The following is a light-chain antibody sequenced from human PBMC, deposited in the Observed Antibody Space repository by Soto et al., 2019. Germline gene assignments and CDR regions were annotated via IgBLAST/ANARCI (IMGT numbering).Light chain of an antibody. CDR1: QTISSW. CDR3: QHYNSYSEA. J-gene: IGKJ1*01. V-gene: IGKV1-5*03. CDR2: KAS. Sequence: DIQMTQSPSTLSGSVGGRVTITCRASQTISSWLAWYQQKPGKVPKLLIYKASTLKSGVPSRFSGSGSGTEFTLTISSLQPDDFATYYCQHYNSYSEAFGQGTKVDIK.